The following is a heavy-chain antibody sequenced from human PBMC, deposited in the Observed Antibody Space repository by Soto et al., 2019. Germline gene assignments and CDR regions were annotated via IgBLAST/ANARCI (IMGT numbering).Heavy chain of an antibody. CDR1: GFSFSTPGVG. V-gene: IGHV2-5*01. Sequence: QITLKESGPTLVKPTQTLTLTCTFSGFSFSTPGVGVGWIRQPTGEALEWLALIYWNDDRRYSASLRSRLTITKDTSKNQVVLTMTNMDPVDTATYYCVSGSFPNWFDPWGRGILVTVSS. D-gene: IGHD3-10*01. CDR2: IYWNDDR. J-gene: IGHJ5*02. CDR3: VSGSFPNWFDP.